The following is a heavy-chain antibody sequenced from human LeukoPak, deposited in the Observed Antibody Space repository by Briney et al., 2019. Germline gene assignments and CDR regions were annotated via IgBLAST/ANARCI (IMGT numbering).Heavy chain of an antibody. J-gene: IGHJ4*02. CDR1: GGSISSTSYY. V-gene: IGHV4-39*01. Sequence: SETLSLTCTVSGGSISSTSYYWAWIRQPPGKGLEWIGSDYYSGTTYYNPSLKSRVTISVDTSKNQFSLKLSSVTAADTAVYYCARHNNYGANSMSFDSWGQGTLVTVSS. D-gene: IGHD4-23*01. CDR3: ARHNNYGANSMSFDS. CDR2: DYYSGTT.